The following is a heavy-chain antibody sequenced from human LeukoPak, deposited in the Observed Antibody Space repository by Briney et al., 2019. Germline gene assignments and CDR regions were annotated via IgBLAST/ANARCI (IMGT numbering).Heavy chain of an antibody. CDR3: LRGDYFFFDY. CDR2: ISYDGSNK. D-gene: IGHD4-17*01. J-gene: IGHJ4*02. Sequence: GGSLRLSCAASGSTFSSYAMHWVRQAPGKGLEWVAVISYDGSNKYYADSVKGRFTISRDNSKNTLYLQMNSLRAEDTAVYYCLRGDYFFFDYWGQGTLVTVSS. CDR1: GSTFSSYA. V-gene: IGHV3-30*04.